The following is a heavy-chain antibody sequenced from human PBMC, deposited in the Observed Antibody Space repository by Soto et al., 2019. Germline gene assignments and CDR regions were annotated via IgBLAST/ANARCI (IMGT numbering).Heavy chain of an antibody. V-gene: IGHV1-24*01. D-gene: IGHD1-26*01. J-gene: IGHJ4*02. Sequence: ASVKVSCKVSGYFLTTLSIHWVRQAPGKGLEWMGGFDREDGETIYAQKFQGRVTMTEDTSTDSAYMELSSLTSEDTAIYYCAHGEGIVKSIVYFDSWGQGTLVTVSS. CDR2: FDREDGET. CDR1: GYFLTTLS. CDR3: AHGEGIVKSIVYFDS.